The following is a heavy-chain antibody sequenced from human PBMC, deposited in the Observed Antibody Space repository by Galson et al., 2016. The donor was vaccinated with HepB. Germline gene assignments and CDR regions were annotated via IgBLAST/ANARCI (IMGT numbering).Heavy chain of an antibody. D-gene: IGHD3-10*01. J-gene: IGHJ4*02. V-gene: IGHV3-15*01. CDR1: GFTFTNAW. CDR2: IQSNTDGGTA. Sequence: SLRLSCAASGFTFTNAWMSWVRQAPGKGLEWVGRIQSNTDGGTADYAAPVKGRFTISRDDSKNTPDLQMNSLKTDDTAVYYCATGWPVGYYGSGSSYWGKGTLVTVSS. CDR3: ATGWPVGYYGSGSSY.